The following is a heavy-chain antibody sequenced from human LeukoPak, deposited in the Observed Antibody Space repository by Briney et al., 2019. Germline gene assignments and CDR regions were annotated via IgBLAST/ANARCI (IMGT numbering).Heavy chain of an antibody. CDR2: ISSSGSTI. V-gene: IGHV3-48*04. D-gene: IGHD3-10*01. J-gene: IGHJ4*02. CDR1: GFNFSTYR. Sequence: GGSLRLSCAASGFNFSTYRLNWVRQAPGKGLEGVSYISSSGSTIYYADSVKGRFTISRDNAKNSLYLQMNSLRAEDTAVYYCAKQLPYGSGSRGPDYWGQGTLVTVSS. CDR3: AKQLPYGSGSRGPDY.